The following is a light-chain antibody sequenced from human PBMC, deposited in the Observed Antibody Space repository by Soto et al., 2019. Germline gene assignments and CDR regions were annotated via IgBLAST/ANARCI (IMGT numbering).Light chain of an antibody. CDR2: RVS. V-gene: IGKV2-30*01. J-gene: IGKJ2*01. CDR3: VEATHWPSYT. Sequence: DVVMTQSPLSLPVTLGQPASISCRSRQSLVSSDGNTYLSWFQQRPGQSPRRVIDRVSNRYSGVPGRFSGSESCTDFTLEISGVEAVNVLVYYGVEATHWPSYTFGQGAKL. CDR1: QSLVSSDGNTY.